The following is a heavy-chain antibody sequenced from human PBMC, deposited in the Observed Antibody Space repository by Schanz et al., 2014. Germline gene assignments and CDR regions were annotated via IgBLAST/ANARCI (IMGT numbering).Heavy chain of an antibody. CDR1: GGTFSRLT. CDR2: IIPVLNIA. J-gene: IGHJ3*02. Sequence: QVQLVQSGADVKKPGSSVRVSCKASGGTFSRLTFSWVRQAPGQGLEWMGKIIPVLNIATYAQRFQGRVSITADKSTSTAYMELSSLRSDDTAVYYCARGGGPEDVFDIWGQGTMLTVSS. D-gene: IGHD2-15*01. V-gene: IGHV1-69*02. CDR3: ARGGGPEDVFDI.